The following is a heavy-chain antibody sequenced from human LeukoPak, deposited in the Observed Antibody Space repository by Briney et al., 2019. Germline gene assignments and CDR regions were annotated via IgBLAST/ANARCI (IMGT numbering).Heavy chain of an antibody. CDR1: GFTFSSYA. CDR3: ARVDCSGGSCLLPMDV. Sequence: GGSLRLSCAASGFTFSSYAMSWVRQAPGKGLEWVSAISGSGGSTYYADSVKGRFTISRDNSKNTLYLQMNSLRAEDTAVYYCARVDCSGGSCLLPMDVWGKGTTVTVSP. V-gene: IGHV3-23*01. D-gene: IGHD2-15*01. CDR2: ISGSGGST. J-gene: IGHJ6*04.